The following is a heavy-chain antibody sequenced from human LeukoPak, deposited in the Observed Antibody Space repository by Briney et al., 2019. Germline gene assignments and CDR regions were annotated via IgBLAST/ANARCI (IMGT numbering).Heavy chain of an antibody. CDR3: ARAPTRYFDWSYAFDI. J-gene: IGHJ3*02. V-gene: IGHV1-69*02. Sequence: SVKVSCKASGATFSSYTISWVRQAPGQGLEWMGRITPILGIANYAQKFQGRVTITADKSTSTAYMELSSLRSEDTAVYYCARAPTRYFDWSYAFDIWGQGTMVTVSS. CDR1: GATFSSYT. D-gene: IGHD3-9*01. CDR2: ITPILGIA.